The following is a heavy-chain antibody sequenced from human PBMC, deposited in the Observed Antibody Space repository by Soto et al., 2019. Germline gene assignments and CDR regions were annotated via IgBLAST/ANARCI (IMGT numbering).Heavy chain of an antibody. CDR3: APSPSAILSAYGLVEAVYP. CDR2: IIPMFRTP. Sequence: QVQVVQSGAEVRKPGSSVKGSCKGSGGTFKSYEISWVRQAPGPGLEWVGGIIPMFRTPNYAQKFQGTVTITADASTSRAYFDLTSLLSEDTAIYYCAPSPSAILSAYGLVEAVYPWGHWTLVIVSS. CDR1: GGTFKSYE. V-gene: IGHV1-69*12. D-gene: IGHD1-26*01. J-gene: IGHJ3*01.